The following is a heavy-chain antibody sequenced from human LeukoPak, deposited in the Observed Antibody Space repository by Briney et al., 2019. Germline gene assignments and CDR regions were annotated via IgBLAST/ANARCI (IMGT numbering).Heavy chain of an antibody. CDR3: AALEAAPGPGDY. CDR2: ISFDGSQK. D-gene: IGHD6-13*01. Sequence: PGGSLRLSCAASGFTFSNYGMHWVRQAPGKGLEWVALISFDGSQKYYADSVKGRFTISRDNAKNSLYLQMNSLRAEDTALYYCAALEAAPGPGDYWGQGTLLTVSS. CDR1: GFTFSNYG. J-gene: IGHJ4*02. V-gene: IGHV3-30*02.